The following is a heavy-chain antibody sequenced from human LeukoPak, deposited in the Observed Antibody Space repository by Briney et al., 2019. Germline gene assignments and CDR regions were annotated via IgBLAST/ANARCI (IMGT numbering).Heavy chain of an antibody. Sequence: RASVKVSCKASGGTFSSYAISRVRQAPGQGLEWMGGIIPIFGTANYAQKFQGRVTITADESTSTAYMELSSLRSEDTAVYYCARGLGDPDYYYYGMDVWGQGTTVTVSS. V-gene: IGHV1-69*13. J-gene: IGHJ6*02. CDR1: GGTFSSYA. CDR2: IIPIFGTA. D-gene: IGHD2-21*02. CDR3: ARGLGDPDYYYYGMDV.